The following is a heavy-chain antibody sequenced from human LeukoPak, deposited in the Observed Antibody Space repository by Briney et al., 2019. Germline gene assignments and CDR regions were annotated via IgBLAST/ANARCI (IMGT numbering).Heavy chain of an antibody. Sequence: SETLSLTCTVSGGSISSGGYYWSWIRQHPGKGLEWIGYIYYSGSTYYNPSLKSRVTISVDTSKNQFSLKLSSVTAADTAVYYCARHTSSWYLGTPSRWGQGTLVTVSS. V-gene: IGHV4-31*03. CDR3: ARHTSSWYLGTPSR. J-gene: IGHJ4*02. CDR2: IYYSGST. D-gene: IGHD6-13*01. CDR1: GGSISSGGYY.